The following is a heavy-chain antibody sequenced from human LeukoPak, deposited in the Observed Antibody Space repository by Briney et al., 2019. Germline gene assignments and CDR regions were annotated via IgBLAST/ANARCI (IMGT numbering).Heavy chain of an antibody. CDR2: IYYSGST. Sequence: PSETLSLTCTVSGGSISSSSYYWGWIRQPPGKGLEWIGGIYYSGSTYYNPSLKSRVTISVDTSKNQFSLKLSSVTAADTAVYYCARLRIAAPIYWGQGTLVTVSS. CDR3: ARLRIAAPIY. CDR1: GGSISSSSYY. J-gene: IGHJ4*02. D-gene: IGHD6-6*01. V-gene: IGHV4-39*01.